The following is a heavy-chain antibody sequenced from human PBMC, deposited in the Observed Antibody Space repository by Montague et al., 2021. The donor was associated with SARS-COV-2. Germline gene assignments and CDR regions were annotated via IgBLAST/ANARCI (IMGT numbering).Heavy chain of an antibody. CDR1: GGSLSSGGYY. CDR3: ARDLGRTGYYYGLNV. D-gene: IGHD3/OR15-3a*01. J-gene: IGHJ6*02. CDR2: FYYSGST. Sequence: TLSLTCTVSGGSLSSGGYYWSWIRPLPGKGLEWLGYFYYSGSTYYNPSLKSRVFISADMSKNQFFLNLTSVTAADAAVYYCARDLGRTGYYYGLNVWGQGTTVTVSS. V-gene: IGHV4-31*03.